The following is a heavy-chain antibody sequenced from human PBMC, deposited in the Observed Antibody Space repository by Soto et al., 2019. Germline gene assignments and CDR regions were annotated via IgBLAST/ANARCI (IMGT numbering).Heavy chain of an antibody. V-gene: IGHV6-1*01. CDR1: GDSVSSNSAA. CDR2: TYYRSRWYN. D-gene: IGHD1-7*01. CDR3: AGTTAHQWYYMDV. Sequence: PSHTLSLTCAISGDSVSSNSAAWNCIRLSPSRGLEWLARTYYRSRWYNDYAVSVRSRITVNPDTSKNQFSLQLTSVTPEDTAVYYCAGTTAHQWYYMDVWGKGTTVTVSS. J-gene: IGHJ6*03.